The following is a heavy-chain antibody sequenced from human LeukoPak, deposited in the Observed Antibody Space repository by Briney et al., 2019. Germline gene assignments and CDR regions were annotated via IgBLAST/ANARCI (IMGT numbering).Heavy chain of an antibody. CDR1: GGSISNYY. CDR3: ARDDYRY. D-gene: IGHD4/OR15-4a*01. J-gene: IGHJ4*02. V-gene: IGHV4-4*07. Sequence: SWETLSLTCTVSGGSISNYYWNWIRQSAGRGLELIGRIYTSGSTNYNPSLKSRVTISVDTSKNQFSLKLSSVTAADTAVYYCARDDYRYWGQGTLVTVSS. CDR2: IYTSGST.